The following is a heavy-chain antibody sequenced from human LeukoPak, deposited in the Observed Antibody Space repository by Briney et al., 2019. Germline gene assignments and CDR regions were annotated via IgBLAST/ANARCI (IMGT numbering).Heavy chain of an antibody. J-gene: IGHJ4*02. CDR3: AKDPQYYESSGYYWRW. V-gene: IGHV3-23*01. CDR1: GFTFSSYA. CDR2: ISGSGGST. Sequence: PGGSLRLSCAASGFTFSSYAMSWVRQAPGKGLEWVSAISGSGGSTDYADSVKGRFTISRDNSKNTLYLQMNSLRAEDTAVYYCAKDPQYYESSGYYWRWRGQGTLVTVSS. D-gene: IGHD3-22*01.